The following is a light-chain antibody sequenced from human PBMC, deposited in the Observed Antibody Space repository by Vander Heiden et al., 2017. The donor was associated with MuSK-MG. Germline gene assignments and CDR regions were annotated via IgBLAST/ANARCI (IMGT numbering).Light chain of an antibody. V-gene: IGLV1-47*02. CDR1: SSNIGSNY. J-gene: IGLJ1*01. CDR3: AAWDDSLSGRGV. Sequence: QSVLTQPHSASGTPGQRVTISCSGSSSNIGSNYVYWYQQLPGTAPKLLIYSNNQRPSGVPDRLSGSKSGTSASLAISGLRSEDEADYYCAAWDDSLSGRGVFGTGTKVTVL. CDR2: SNN.